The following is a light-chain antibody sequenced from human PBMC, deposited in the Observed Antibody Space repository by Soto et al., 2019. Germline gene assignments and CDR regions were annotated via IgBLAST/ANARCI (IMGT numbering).Light chain of an antibody. CDR3: QQSYSSLCT. CDR1: QSISSY. Sequence: DIQMTQSPSSLSASVGDRVTITCRASQSISSYLNWYQQKPGKAPKLLIYAASSLQSGVPSRFSGSGSGTDFTLTISSLQPEDFATYCWQQSYSSLCTFGQGTKVEIK. V-gene: IGKV1-39*01. J-gene: IGKJ1*01. CDR2: AAS.